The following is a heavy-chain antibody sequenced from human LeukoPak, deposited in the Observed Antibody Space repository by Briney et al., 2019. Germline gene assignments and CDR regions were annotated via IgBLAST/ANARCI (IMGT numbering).Heavy chain of an antibody. V-gene: IGHV4-39*01. J-gene: IGHJ2*01. CDR2: IYYSGST. CDR1: GGSISSSSYY. D-gene: IGHD5-18*01. Sequence: SETLSLTCTVSGGSISSSSYYWGWIRQPPGTGLEWIGSIYYSGSTYYNPSLKSRVAISVDTSKNQFSLKLSSVTAADTAVYYCAKGGYSYGLRYFDLWGRGTLVTVSS. CDR3: AKGGYSYGLRYFDL.